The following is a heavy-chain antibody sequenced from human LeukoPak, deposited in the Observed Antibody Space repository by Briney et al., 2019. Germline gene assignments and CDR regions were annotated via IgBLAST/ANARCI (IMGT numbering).Heavy chain of an antibody. D-gene: IGHD2-15*01. CDR1: GYSSSDYA. V-gene: IGHV3-48*01. J-gene: IGHJ4*02. CDR3: VRDIAHCSGGICYNIRFDF. CDR2: IGVGSSTT. Sequence: GSPRLSCAASGYSSSDYAPNWVRQAPGKGLEWVSYIGVGSSTTYYGDSVQGRFCTSRDDSKSSVYLEMNSLRTEDTAVYFCVRDIAHCSGGICYNIRFDFWGPGILVTVSS.